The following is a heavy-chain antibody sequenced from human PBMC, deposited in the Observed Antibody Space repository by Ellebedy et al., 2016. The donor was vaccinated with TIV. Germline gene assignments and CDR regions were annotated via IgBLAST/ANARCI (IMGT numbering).Heavy chain of an antibody. V-gene: IGHV3-33*01. CDR3: ARDRGDCSSGRCYSDYFDN. CDR2: IWGDGSNR. J-gene: IGHJ4*02. Sequence: PGGSLRLSCAASGLTFSATGMHWVRQAPGKGLEWVAVIWGDGSNRNYTDSVKGRFTISRDNSKNTLYLAMNSLRAEDTAVYYCARDRGDCSSGRCYSDYFDNWGQGTLVTVSS. D-gene: IGHD2-15*01. CDR1: GLTFSATG.